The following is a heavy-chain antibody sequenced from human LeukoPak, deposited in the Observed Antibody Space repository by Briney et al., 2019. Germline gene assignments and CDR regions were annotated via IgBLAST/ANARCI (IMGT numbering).Heavy chain of an antibody. CDR1: GFTFSDYY. CDR2: ISSSGSTI. J-gene: IGHJ6*03. V-gene: IGHV3-11*01. CDR3: ARRGDCSGGSCYVGYYYMDV. D-gene: IGHD2-15*01. Sequence: GGSLRLSCAASGFTFSDYYMSWISQAPGKGLEWVSYISSSGSTIYYADSVKGRFTISRDNAKNSLYLQMNSLRAEDTAVYYCARRGDCSGGSCYVGYYYMDVWGKGTTVTVSS.